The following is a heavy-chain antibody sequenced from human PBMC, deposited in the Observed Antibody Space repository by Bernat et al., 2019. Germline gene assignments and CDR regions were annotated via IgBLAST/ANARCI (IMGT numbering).Heavy chain of an antibody. V-gene: IGHV3-15*01. J-gene: IGHJ3*02. CDR3: ATGDCSGGSRHAFDI. Sequence: EVQVVESGGGLVKPGGSLRLSCAASGFSFSNVWMTWVRQAPGKGLEWVGRIKRKTEGETTDYSAPVEGRFTISRDDSINKVYLQMSSLKTEDTAVYYCATGDCSGGSRHAFDIWGQGTMVIVSS. CDR1: GFSFSNVW. CDR2: IKRKTEGETT. D-gene: IGHD2-15*01.